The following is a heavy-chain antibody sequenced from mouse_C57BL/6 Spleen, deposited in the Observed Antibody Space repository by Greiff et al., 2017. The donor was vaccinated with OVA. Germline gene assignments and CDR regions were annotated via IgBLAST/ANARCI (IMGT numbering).Heavy chain of an antibody. J-gene: IGHJ2*01. Sequence: VMLVESGPELVKPGASVKISCKASGYAFSSSWMNWVKQRPGKGLEWIGRIYPGDGDTNYNGKFKGKATLTADKSSSTAYMQLSSLTSEDSAVYFCGRAVVATGDYWGQGTTLTVSS. CDR1: GYAFSSSW. CDR2: IYPGDGDT. V-gene: IGHV1-82*01. CDR3: GRAVVATGDY. D-gene: IGHD1-1*01.